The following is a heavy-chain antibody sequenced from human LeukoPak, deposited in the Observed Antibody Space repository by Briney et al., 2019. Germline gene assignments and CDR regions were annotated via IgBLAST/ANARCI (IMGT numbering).Heavy chain of an antibody. CDR1: AGSIGSYY. CDR2: TYTIGSP. Sequence: PSETRSLTRTLAAGSIGSYYRSWIRQPPGKVLEWIGYTYTIGSPNYNPSLKSRVTISVDTSKNQLYLKLSSVTAADTAVYYCARASYDTYYYGSGSYYGRYYYYYYMDVWGKGTTVTVSS. D-gene: IGHD3-10*01. CDR3: ARASYDTYYYGSGSYYGRYYYYYYMDV. J-gene: IGHJ6*03. V-gene: IGHV4-4*09.